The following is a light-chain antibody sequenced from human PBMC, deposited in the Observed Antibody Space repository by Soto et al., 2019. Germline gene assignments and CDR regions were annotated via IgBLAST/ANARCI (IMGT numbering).Light chain of an antibody. Sequence: EIVMTQSPVTLSVSPGERATLSCRASQNISRSLAWYQQKPGQAPRLLIFGASSRATGIPDRFSGSGSGTDFTLTISRLEPEDFGVYFCQQYDTSPTFGQGTKVDIK. J-gene: IGKJ1*01. CDR1: QNISRS. CDR3: QQYDTSPT. V-gene: IGKV3-20*01. CDR2: GAS.